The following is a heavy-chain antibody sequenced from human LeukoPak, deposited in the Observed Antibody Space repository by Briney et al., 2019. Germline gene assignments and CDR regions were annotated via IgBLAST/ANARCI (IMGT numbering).Heavy chain of an antibody. D-gene: IGHD5-24*01. J-gene: IGHJ4*02. CDR3: ARAPTMAHQSY. Sequence: SETLSLTCAVSGGSISSSNWWSWVRQPPGKGLKWIGEIYHRGSTNYNPSLKSRVTISVDTSKNQFSLKLSSVTAADTAVYYCARAPTMAHQSYWGQGTLVTVSS. CDR1: GGSISSSNW. CDR2: IYHRGST. V-gene: IGHV4-4*02.